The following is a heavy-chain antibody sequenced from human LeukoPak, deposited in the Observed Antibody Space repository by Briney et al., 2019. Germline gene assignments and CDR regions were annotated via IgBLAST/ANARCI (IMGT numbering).Heavy chain of an antibody. CDR3: ARGVVVISSGDY. Sequence: SETLSLTCAVSGYSISSGYYWGWIRQPPGKGLEWIGSIYHSGSTYYNPSLKSRVTISVDTSKNQFSLKLSSVTAADTAVYYCARGVVVISSGDYWGRGTLVTVSS. D-gene: IGHD3-22*01. CDR1: GYSISSGYY. J-gene: IGHJ4*02. V-gene: IGHV4-38-2*01. CDR2: IYHSGST.